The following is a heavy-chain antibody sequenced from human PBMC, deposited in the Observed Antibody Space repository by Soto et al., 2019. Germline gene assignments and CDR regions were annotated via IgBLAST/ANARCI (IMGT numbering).Heavy chain of an antibody. CDR1: GGSFKSGSYS. V-gene: IGHV4-61*01. CDR3: ARDFAYFDS. J-gene: IGHJ4*02. CDR2: VYHTGRT. Sequence: SETLSLTCTVSGGSFKSGSYSWSWIRQPPGKGLEWIGCVYHTGRTSYNPSLKSRVSISMDTSKNQFSLNLDSVTAADTAVYFCARDFAYFDSWGQGTLVTVSS. D-gene: IGHD3-3*01.